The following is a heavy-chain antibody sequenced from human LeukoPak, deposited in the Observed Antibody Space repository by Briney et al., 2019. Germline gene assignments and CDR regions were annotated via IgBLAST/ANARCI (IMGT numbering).Heavy chain of an antibody. CDR1: GGSISSSNW. J-gene: IGHJ4*02. Sequence: SGTLSLTCAVSGGSISSSNWWSWVRQPPGKGLEWIGEIYHSGSTNYNPSLKSRVTISVDKSKNQFSLKLSSVTAADTAVYYCARVDDYVWGSYRSLDYWGQGTLVTVSS. CDR3: ARVDDYVWGSYRSLDY. CDR2: IYHSGST. D-gene: IGHD3-16*02. V-gene: IGHV4-4*02.